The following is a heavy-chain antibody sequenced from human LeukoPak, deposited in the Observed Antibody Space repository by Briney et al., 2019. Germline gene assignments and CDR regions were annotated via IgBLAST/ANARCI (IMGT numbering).Heavy chain of an antibody. V-gene: IGHV3-11*01. CDR3: ARGKYSYDSGTSLRYDY. CDR1: GFTFSDYY. CDR2: ISSSGSTI. D-gene: IGHD3-10*01. J-gene: IGHJ4*02. Sequence: GGSLRLTCATSGFTFSDYYMSWIRQAPGKGLEWISYISSSGSTIYYADSVKGRFTISRDNAKNSLYLQMSSLRVEDTAVYYCARGKYSYDSGTSLRYDYWGQGTLVTVSS.